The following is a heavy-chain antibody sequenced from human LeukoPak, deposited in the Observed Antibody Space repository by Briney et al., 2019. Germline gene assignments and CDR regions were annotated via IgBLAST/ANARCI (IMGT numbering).Heavy chain of an antibody. Sequence: ASVKVSCKASGYTFTSYGISWVRQAPGQGLEWMGRINPNSGGTNYAQKFQGRVTMTRDTSISTAYMELSRLRSDDTAVYYCARVRRGSDGFDYWGQGTLVTVSS. V-gene: IGHV1-2*06. CDR1: GYTFTSYG. CDR3: ARVRRGSDGFDY. D-gene: IGHD4-17*01. J-gene: IGHJ4*02. CDR2: INPNSGGT.